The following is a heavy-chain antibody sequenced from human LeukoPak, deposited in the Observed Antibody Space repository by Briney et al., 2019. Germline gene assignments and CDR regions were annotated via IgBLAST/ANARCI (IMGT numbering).Heavy chain of an antibody. CDR2: ISWQRRTR. CDR1: GFFFYDYG. V-gene: IGHV3-9*01. D-gene: IGHD2-2*01. J-gene: IGHJ4*02. CDR3: VRGCGGASCPYFLDY. Sequence: GGSLRLSCVASGFFFYDYGMHWVRQVPGKGLEWVSGISWQRRTRKYADSVKGRFAISRDNAQSSMFLQMNSLRAEDTAVYYCVRGCGGASCPYFLDYWGQGTRVTVSS.